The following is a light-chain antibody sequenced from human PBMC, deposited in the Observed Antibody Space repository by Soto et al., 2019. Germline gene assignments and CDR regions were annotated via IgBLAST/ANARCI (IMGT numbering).Light chain of an antibody. J-gene: IGKJ2*01. CDR3: QHYYKVPYT. CDR2: DAS. CDR1: RDISNY. Sequence: DIQMTQSPSSLAASVGDRVIITCHASRDISNYLNWYQQKPGKAPKLLISDASNLKTGVPSRFSGSGSGTHFTFTIGRLQPEDSATYYCQHYYKVPYTFGQVTKLEI. V-gene: IGKV1-33*01.